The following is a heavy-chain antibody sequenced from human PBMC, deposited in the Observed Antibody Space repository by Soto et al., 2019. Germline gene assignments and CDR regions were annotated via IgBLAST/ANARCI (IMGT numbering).Heavy chain of an antibody. CDR1: GYSFTSYW. Sequence: GESLNISCKVSGYSFTSYWIGWVLQMPGKGLEWMGIIYPGDSDTRYSPSFQGQVTISADKSISTAYLQWSSLKASDTAMYYCARRAGYFDWLFPNYYYGVDVWGQGTTVTVSS. J-gene: IGHJ6*02. CDR3: ARRAGYFDWLFPNYYYGVDV. V-gene: IGHV5-51*01. CDR2: IYPGDSDT. D-gene: IGHD3-9*01.